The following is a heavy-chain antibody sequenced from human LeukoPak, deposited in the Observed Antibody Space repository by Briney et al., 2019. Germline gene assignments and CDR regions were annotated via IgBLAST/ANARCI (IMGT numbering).Heavy chain of an antibody. V-gene: IGHV3-11*04. Sequence: GGSLRLSCAASGLTFSDYYMNWIRQTPEKGLEWLSYISGRGNSIYYADSVKGRFTISRDNAKNSLFLQIHSLRVGDTAVHYCVRAYHPGGWFDPWGQGTLVTVSS. D-gene: IGHD2-21*01. CDR1: GLTFSDYY. CDR2: ISGRGNSI. CDR3: VRAYHPGGWFDP. J-gene: IGHJ5*02.